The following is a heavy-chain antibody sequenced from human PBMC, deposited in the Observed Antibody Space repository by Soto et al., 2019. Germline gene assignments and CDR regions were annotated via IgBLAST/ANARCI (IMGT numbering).Heavy chain of an antibody. CDR3: ARSPPPDDFWSCGKQYDY. CDR2: ISAYNGNT. Sequence: ASVKVSCKASGYTFTSYGISWVRQAPGQGXEWMGWISAYNGNTNYAQKLQGRVTMTTDTSTSTAYMELRSLRSDDTAVYYCARSPPPDDFWSCGKQYDYWGQGTLVTVFS. D-gene: IGHD3-3*01. J-gene: IGHJ4*02. V-gene: IGHV1-18*04. CDR1: GYTFTSYG.